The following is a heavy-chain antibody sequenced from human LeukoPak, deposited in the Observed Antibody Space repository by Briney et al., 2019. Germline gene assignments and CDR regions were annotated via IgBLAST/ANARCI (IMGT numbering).Heavy chain of an antibody. D-gene: IGHD6-13*01. J-gene: IGHJ4*02. CDR2: IYYSGST. CDR3: AAQAATALDY. V-gene: IGHV4-59*01. CDR1: DGSISSYY. Sequence: SETLSLTCTVSDGSISSYYLNWIRQSPGRGLEWIGYIYYSGSTNYNPSLKSRVTISVDTSKNQFSLKLSSVTAADTAVYYCAAQAATALDYWGQGTLVTVSS.